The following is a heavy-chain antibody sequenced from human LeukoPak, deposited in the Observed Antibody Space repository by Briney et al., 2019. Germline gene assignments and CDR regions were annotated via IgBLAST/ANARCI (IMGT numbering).Heavy chain of an antibody. CDR1: GGTFSSYA. J-gene: IGHJ5*02. CDR2: IIPILGIA. D-gene: IGHD3-10*01. V-gene: IGHV1-69*04. CDR3: ARDPNHGTXLWXGXXSXFDP. Sequence: SVKVSCKASGGTFSSYAISWVRQAPGQGLEWMGRIIPILGIANYAQKFQGRVTITADKSTSTAYMELSSLRSEDTAVYYCARDPNHGTXLWXGXXSXFDPWGQGTLVTVS.